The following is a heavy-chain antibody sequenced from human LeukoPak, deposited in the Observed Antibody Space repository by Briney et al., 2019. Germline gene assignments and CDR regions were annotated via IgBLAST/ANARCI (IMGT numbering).Heavy chain of an antibody. Sequence: GGSLRLSCAASGFTFSSYAMSWVRQAPGKGLEWVSSISSSSYIFYADSMKGRFTISRDNAKNSLYLQMNSLRAEDTAVYYCARDVDQQLARDYYYYYMDVWGKGTTVTVSS. CDR1: GFTFSSYA. J-gene: IGHJ6*03. V-gene: IGHV3-21*01. D-gene: IGHD6-13*01. CDR2: ISSSSYI. CDR3: ARDVDQQLARDYYYYYMDV.